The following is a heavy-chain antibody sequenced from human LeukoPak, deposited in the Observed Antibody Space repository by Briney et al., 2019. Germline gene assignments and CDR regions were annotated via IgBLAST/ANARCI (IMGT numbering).Heavy chain of an antibody. CDR1: GFTFSSYA. D-gene: IGHD5-12*01. CDR2: VSGSGGSA. Sequence: PGGSLRLSCAASGFTFSSYAMSWVRQAPGKGLEWVSGVSGSGGSAFYADSVQGRVTISRDNSKNMLYLQMNSLRAEDTAVYYCAKGAYDYIEIAYFDYWGQGSLVTVSS. V-gene: IGHV3-23*01. CDR3: AKGAYDYIEIAYFDY. J-gene: IGHJ4*02.